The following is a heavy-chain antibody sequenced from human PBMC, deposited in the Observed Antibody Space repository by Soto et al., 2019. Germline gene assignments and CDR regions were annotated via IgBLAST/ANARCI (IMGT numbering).Heavy chain of an antibody. Sequence: EVQLLESGGGLVQPGGSLRLSCAASEFTFSSYAMSWVRQAPGKGLEWVSGISGSGGSTYYADSVKGRFTISRDNSKNMLYLQMNSLTAEDTAVYYCATPSQGALYYSGMDVWGQGTTVTVSS. CDR1: EFTFSSYA. CDR3: ATPSQGALYYSGMDV. J-gene: IGHJ6*02. CDR2: ISGSGGST. V-gene: IGHV3-23*01.